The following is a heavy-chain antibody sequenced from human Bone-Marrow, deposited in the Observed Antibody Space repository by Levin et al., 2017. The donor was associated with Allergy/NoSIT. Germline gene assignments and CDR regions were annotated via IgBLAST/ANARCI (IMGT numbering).Heavy chain of an antibody. CDR1: PESFNDYI. J-gene: IGHJ6*03. D-gene: IGHD5-18*01. CDR2: ISHTGDT. V-gene: IGHV4-34*01. Sequence: ESLKISCGVYPESFNDYIWTWIRQPPGKGLEWIGEISHTGDTDYNPSLKSRVTISLDTSKDHFSLKLMSVTAADTAVYYCASGPQRYMYGSAREHFYYHYMDVWGKGTTVTVSS. CDR3: ASGPQRYMYGSAREHFYYHYMDV.